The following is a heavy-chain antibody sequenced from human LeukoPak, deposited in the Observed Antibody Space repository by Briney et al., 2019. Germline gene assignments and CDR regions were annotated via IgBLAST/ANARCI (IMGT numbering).Heavy chain of an antibody. J-gene: IGHJ6*03. V-gene: IGHV3-9*01. D-gene: IGHD6-13*01. CDR3: AKGVAAGYYYYMDV. Sequence: PGRSLRLSCAASGFTFDDYAMHWVRQAPGKGLEWVSGISWNSGSIGYADSVKGRFTISRDNAKNSLYLQMNRPRAEDTALYYCAKGVAAGYYYYMDVWGKGTTVTVSS. CDR2: ISWNSGSI. CDR1: GFTFDDYA.